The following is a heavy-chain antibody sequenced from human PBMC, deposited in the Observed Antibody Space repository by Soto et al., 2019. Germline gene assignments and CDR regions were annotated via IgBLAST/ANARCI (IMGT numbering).Heavy chain of an antibody. Sequence: QVQLVQSGAEVKKPGSSVKVSCKASGGTFSSYSINWVRQAPGQGLEWMGEIIPIFGTANYAQKFQGRVTMTADESTSTAYMELSSRRSVETAVYYCTRDGGRHSGGMGHWGQGTVVTVSS. V-gene: IGHV1-69*01. D-gene: IGHD1-26*01. CDR1: GGTFSSYS. CDR2: IIPIFGTA. J-gene: IGHJ4*02. CDR3: TRDGGRHSGGMGH.